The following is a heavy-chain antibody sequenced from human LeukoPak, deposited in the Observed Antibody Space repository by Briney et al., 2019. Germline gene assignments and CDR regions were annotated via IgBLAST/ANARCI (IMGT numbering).Heavy chain of an antibody. J-gene: IGHJ4*02. Sequence: GGSLRLSCAASGFTSTNYAMNWVRQAPGKGLERVSILIGSSGSTDYADSVKGRFTISRDTSKNTLFLQMNSLRAEDTAIYYCAKGAYDYIEMGYFDSWGQGTLVTVSS. D-gene: IGHD5-12*01. V-gene: IGHV3-23*01. CDR3: AKGAYDYIEMGYFDS. CDR1: GFTSTNYA. CDR2: LIGSSGST.